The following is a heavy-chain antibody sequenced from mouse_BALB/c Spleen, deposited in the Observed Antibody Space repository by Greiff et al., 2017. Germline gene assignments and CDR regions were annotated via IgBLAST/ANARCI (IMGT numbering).Heavy chain of an antibody. CDR3: NARGYYYGSSYRGYY. V-gene: IGHV14-4*02. CDR2: IDPENGDT. J-gene: IGHJ2*01. Sequence: VQLQQSGAELVRSGASVKLSCTASGFNIKDYYMHWVKQRPEQGLEWIGWIDPENGDTEYAPKFQGKATMTADTSSNTAYLQLSSLTSEDTAVYYSNARGYYYGSSYRGYYWGQGTTLTVSS. D-gene: IGHD1-1*01. CDR1: GFNIKDYY.